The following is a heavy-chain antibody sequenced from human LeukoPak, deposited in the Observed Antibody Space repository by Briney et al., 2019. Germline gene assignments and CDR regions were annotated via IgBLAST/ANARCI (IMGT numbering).Heavy chain of an antibody. J-gene: IGHJ4*02. CDR1: GGSFSGYY. CDR2: INHSGST. V-gene: IGHV4-34*01. CDR3: ARVVIGGYDPPIPWYFDY. Sequence: SETLSLTCAVYGGSFSGYYWSWIRQPPGKGLEGVGEINHSGSTNYTPSLKSRVTISVDTSKNQFSLKLSSVTAADTAVYYCARVVIGGYDPPIPWYFDYWGQGTLVTVSS. D-gene: IGHD5-12*01.